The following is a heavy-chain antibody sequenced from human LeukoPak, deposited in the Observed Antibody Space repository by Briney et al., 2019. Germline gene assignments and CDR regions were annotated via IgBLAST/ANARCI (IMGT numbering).Heavy chain of an antibody. Sequence: GGSLRLSCAASGFIFSSYGVHWVRQAPGKGLEWVAVIWYDGNNKYYADSVEGRFTISRDNSKNTLYLQMNSLRAEDTAVYYCARDRETWYFDFWGQGTLVTVSS. V-gene: IGHV3-33*01. CDR1: GFIFSSYG. CDR2: IWYDGNNK. J-gene: IGHJ4*02. CDR3: ARDRETWYFDF.